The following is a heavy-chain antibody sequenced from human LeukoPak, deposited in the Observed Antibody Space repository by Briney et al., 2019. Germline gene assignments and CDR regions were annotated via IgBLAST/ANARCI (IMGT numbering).Heavy chain of an antibody. V-gene: IGHV4-39*01. CDR3: ARQSAPGWYSSYYFDY. CDR2: FYYSGST. CDR1: GGSISSGSHH. J-gene: IGHJ4*02. Sequence: SETLSLTCSVSGGSISSGSHHWGWLRQLPDKGLEWIGSFYYSGSTYYNPSLKSRVTISVDTSKNHFSLKLTSVTAADTAVYSCARQSAPGWYSSYYFDYWGQGTLVTVSS. D-gene: IGHD6-19*01.